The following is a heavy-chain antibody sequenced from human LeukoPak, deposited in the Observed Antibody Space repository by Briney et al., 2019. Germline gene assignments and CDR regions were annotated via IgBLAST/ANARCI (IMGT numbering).Heavy chain of an antibody. V-gene: IGHV4-39*06. Sequence: SETLSLTCTVSGGSISSSSYYWGWIRQPPGKGLEWIGSIYYSGSTYYNPSLKSRVTISVDTSKNQFPLKLSSVTAADTAVYYCASGRAGDFDYWGQGTLVTVSS. CDR1: GGSISSSSYY. J-gene: IGHJ4*02. CDR2: IYYSGST. D-gene: IGHD6-13*01. CDR3: ASGRAGDFDY.